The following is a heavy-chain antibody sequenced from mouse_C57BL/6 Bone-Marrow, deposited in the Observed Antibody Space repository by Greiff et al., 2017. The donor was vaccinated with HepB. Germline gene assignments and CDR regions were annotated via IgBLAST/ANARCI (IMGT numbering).Heavy chain of an antibody. CDR3: ARKGVGYGNSFAY. V-gene: IGHV1-50*01. CDR2: IDPSDSYT. Sequence: VQLQQPGAELVKPGASVKLSCKASGYTFTSYWMQWVKQRPGQGLEWIGEIDPSDSYTNYNQKFKGKATLTVDTSSSTAYMQLSSLTSEDSAVYYCARKGVGYGNSFAYWGQGTLVTVSA. D-gene: IGHD2-10*02. J-gene: IGHJ3*01. CDR1: GYTFTSYW.